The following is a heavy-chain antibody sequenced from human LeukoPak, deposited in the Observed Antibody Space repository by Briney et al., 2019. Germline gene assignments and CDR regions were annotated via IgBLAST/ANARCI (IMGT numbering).Heavy chain of an antibody. CDR3: ARENYDFWSGYHRINWFDP. V-gene: IGHV4-4*07. Sequence: SETLSLTCTVSGGSISSYYWSWIRQPAGKGLEWIGRIYTSWSTNYNPSLKSRVTMSVDTSKNQFSLKLSSVTAADTAVYYCARENYDFWSGYHRINWFDPWGQGTLVTVSS. J-gene: IGHJ5*02. CDR1: GGSISSYY. D-gene: IGHD3-3*01. CDR2: IYTSWST.